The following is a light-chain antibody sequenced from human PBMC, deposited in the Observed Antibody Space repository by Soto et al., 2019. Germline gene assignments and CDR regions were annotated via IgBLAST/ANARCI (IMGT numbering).Light chain of an antibody. Sequence: EIVLTQSPATLSLSPGERATLSCRASQSVSSYLAWYQQKPGQAPRLLIYDASNRATGIPARFSGSGSGTDFTPTICSLEPEDFAVYYCQQRSNWRTFGQGTKLEIK. CDR2: DAS. V-gene: IGKV3-11*01. CDR3: QQRSNWRT. CDR1: QSVSSY. J-gene: IGKJ2*01.